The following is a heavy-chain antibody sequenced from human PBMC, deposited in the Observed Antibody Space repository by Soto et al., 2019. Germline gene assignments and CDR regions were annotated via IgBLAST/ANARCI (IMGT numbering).Heavy chain of an antibody. J-gene: IGHJ6*02. Sequence: PSETLSLTCTVSGGSISSGDYYWSWIRQPPGKGLEWIGYIYYSGSTYYNPSLKSRVTISVDTSKNQFSLKLSSVTAADTAVYYCARDRSSSWDYYYYGMDVWGQGTTVTVSS. CDR2: IYYSGST. CDR3: ARDRSSSWDYYYYGMDV. D-gene: IGHD6-13*01. V-gene: IGHV4-30-4*01. CDR1: GGSISSGDYY.